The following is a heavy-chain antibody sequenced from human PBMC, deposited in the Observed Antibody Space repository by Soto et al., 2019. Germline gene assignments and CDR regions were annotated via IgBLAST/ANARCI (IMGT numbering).Heavy chain of an antibody. CDR2: IIPIFGTA. J-gene: IGHJ3*02. CDR1: GGTFSSYA. Sequence: GASVKVSCKASGGTFSSYAISWVRQAPGQGLERMGGIIPIFGTANYAQKFQGRVTITADESTSTAYMELSSLRSEDTAVYYCARDLGSGWYGVNDAFDIWGQGTMVTVSS. CDR3: ARDLGSGWYGVNDAFDI. V-gene: IGHV1-69*13. D-gene: IGHD6-19*01.